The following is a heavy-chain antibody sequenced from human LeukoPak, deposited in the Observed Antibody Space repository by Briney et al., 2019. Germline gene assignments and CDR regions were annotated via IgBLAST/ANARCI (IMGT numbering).Heavy chain of an antibody. CDR3: AKGEMATSDFDY. CDR1: GFTFSSYA. J-gene: IGHJ4*02. V-gene: IGHV3-23*01. D-gene: IGHD5-24*01. Sequence: GGSLRLSCAASGFTFSSYATSWVRQAPGKGLEWVSAISGSGGSTYYADSVKGRFTISRDNSKNTLYLQMNSLRAEDTAVYYCAKGEMATSDFDYWGQGTLVTVSS. CDR2: ISGSGGST.